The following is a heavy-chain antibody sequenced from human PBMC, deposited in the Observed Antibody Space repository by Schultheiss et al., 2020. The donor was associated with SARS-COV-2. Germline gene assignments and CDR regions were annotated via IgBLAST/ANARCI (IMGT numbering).Heavy chain of an antibody. CDR1: GFTFSSYS. V-gene: IGHV3-48*04. Sequence: GGSLRLSCAASGFTFSSYSMNWVRQAPGKGLEWVSYISSSSGTIYYADSVKGRFTISRDNAKNSLYLQVNSLRAEDTALYYCAKTGPLGWYFDLWGRGTLVTVSS. CDR2: ISSSSGTI. CDR3: AKTGPLGWYFDL. J-gene: IGHJ2*01.